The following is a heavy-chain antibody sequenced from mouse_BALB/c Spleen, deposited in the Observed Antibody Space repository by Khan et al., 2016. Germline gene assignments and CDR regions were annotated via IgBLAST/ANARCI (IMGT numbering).Heavy chain of an antibody. D-gene: IGHD1-2*01. CDR1: GYSITSDYA. CDR3: TRSPTATRYFDV. V-gene: IGHV3-2*02. J-gene: IGHJ1*01. Sequence: VQLKESGPGLVKPSQSLSLTCTVTGYSITSDYAWNWIRQFPGNKLEWMGYIRYSGSTTYNPSLKSRISITRDTSRNKFFLQLYSVTTEDTATYSCTRSPTATRYFDVWGAGTTVTVSS. CDR2: IRYSGST.